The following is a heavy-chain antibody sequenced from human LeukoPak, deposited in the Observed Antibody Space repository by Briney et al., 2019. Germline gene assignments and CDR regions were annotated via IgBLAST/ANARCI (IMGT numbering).Heavy chain of an antibody. V-gene: IGHV4-34*01. D-gene: IGHD3-9*01. Sequence: PSETLSHTCAVYGGSFSGYYWSWIRQPPGKGLEWIGDIKHSGSTNYNPSLKSRVTISVDTSKNQFSLKLSSVTAADTAVYYCARAIIISDILTGYKYYFDYWGQGTLVTVSS. J-gene: IGHJ4*02. CDR1: GGSFSGYY. CDR3: ARAIIISDILTGYKYYFDY. CDR2: IKHSGST.